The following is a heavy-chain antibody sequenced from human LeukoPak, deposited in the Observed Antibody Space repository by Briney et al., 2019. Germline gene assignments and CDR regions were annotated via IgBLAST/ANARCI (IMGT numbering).Heavy chain of an antibody. CDR3: ARWATSSDF. CDR1: GFTFSNYW. J-gene: IGHJ4*02. CDR2: IQQEGSEK. D-gene: IGHD3-10*01. V-gene: IGHV3-7*01. Sequence: GGSLRLSCAASGFTFSNYWMSWVRQTPGKGLEWVANIQQEGSEKYYVDSVAGRFTISRDNGKNLLYLQMNSLRADDAGVYYCARWATSSDFWGQGTLVTVSS.